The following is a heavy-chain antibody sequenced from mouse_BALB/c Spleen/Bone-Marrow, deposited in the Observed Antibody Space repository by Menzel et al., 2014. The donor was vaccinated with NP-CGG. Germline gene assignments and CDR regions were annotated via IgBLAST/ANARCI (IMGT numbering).Heavy chain of an antibody. V-gene: IGHV1-54*01. Sequence: HLVESGAELVRPGTSVKVSCKASGYAFTNYLIEWVKQRPGQGLEWIGVINPGSGGTNYNEKFKGKATLTADNSSSTAYMQLCSLTSENSAVYFCARRANYWYFDVWGAGTTVTVSS. J-gene: IGHJ1*01. D-gene: IGHD3-3*01. CDR3: ARRANYWYFDV. CDR2: INPGSGGT. CDR1: GYAFTNYL.